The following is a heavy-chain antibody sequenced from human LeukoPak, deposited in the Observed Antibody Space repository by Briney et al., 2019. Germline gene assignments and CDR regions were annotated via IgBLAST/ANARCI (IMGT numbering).Heavy chain of an antibody. Sequence: PSETLSLTCAVSGYSISSGYYWGWIRPPPRKRLEGTASIYHTGNTYYNHSLKSRVTISRDTPKNYFYLSLITVTAADTAVYYCARPAGGKDSRPADAFDIWGQGTMVTVSS. V-gene: IGHV4-38-2*01. J-gene: IGHJ3*02. CDR3: ARPAGGKDSRPADAFDI. D-gene: IGHD3-22*01. CDR1: GYSISSGYY. CDR2: IYHTGNT.